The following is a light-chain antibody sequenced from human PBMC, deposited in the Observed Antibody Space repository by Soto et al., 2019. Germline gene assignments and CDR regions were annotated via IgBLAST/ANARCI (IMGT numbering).Light chain of an antibody. V-gene: IGKV1-5*03. CDR3: QHYNSYSEA. CDR1: ESIDSW. Sequence: IDLPHSSCTLSASDSARVTITCRASESIDSWLAWHQQKPGRAPKLLISKASSLESGVPSRFSGSGFGTEFTLTISSLQPDDFATYYCQHYNSYSEAFGQGTKVDIK. CDR2: KAS. J-gene: IGKJ1*01.